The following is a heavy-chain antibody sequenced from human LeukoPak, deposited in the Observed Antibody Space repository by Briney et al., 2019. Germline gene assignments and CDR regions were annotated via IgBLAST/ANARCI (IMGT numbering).Heavy chain of an antibody. Sequence: GASVKVSCKASGYTFTSYDINWVRQATGQGLEWMGWMNPNSGNTGYAQKFQGRVTITRNTSISTAYMELSSLRSEDTAVYYCARDRGCSSTSCRRSYYYYYMDVWGKGTTVTVSS. J-gene: IGHJ6*03. CDR2: MNPNSGNT. V-gene: IGHV1-8*03. D-gene: IGHD2-2*01. CDR3: ARDRGCSSTSCRRSYYYYYMDV. CDR1: GYTFTSYD.